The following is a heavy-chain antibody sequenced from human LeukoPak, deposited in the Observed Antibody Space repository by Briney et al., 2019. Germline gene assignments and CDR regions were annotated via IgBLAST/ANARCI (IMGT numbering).Heavy chain of an antibody. CDR3: TTDNGEDYGDYLLYYFDY. Sequence: GGSLRLSCAASGFTFSNAWMSWVRQAPGKGLEWVGRIKSKTDGGTTDYAAPVKGRFTISGDDSKNTLYLQMNSLKTEDTAVYYCTTDNGEDYGDYLLYYFDYWGQGTLVTVSS. D-gene: IGHD4-17*01. J-gene: IGHJ4*02. V-gene: IGHV3-15*01. CDR1: GFTFSNAW. CDR2: IKSKTDGGTT.